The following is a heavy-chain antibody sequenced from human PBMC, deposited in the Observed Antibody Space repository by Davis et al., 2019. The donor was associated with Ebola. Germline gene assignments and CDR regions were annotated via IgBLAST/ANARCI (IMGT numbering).Heavy chain of an antibody. D-gene: IGHD2-2*01. CDR2: IRGHSGGT. Sequence: GESLKISCAASGFTFSSYAMSWVRQAPGKGLEWVSAIRGHSGGTYYADSVKGRFTISRDNATNSLYLQMNSLRAEDTAVYYCARHRKYQLLYCYDNGMDVWGQGTAVTVAS. CDR3: ARHRKYQLLYCYDNGMDV. CDR1: GFTFSSYA. J-gene: IGHJ6*02. V-gene: IGHV3-23*01.